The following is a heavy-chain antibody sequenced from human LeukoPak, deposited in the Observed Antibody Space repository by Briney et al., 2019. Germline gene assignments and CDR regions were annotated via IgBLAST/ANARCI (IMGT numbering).Heavy chain of an antibody. CDR1: GGSISSYY. V-gene: IGHV4-59*01. Sequence: SETLSLTCTVSGGSISSYYWSWIRQPPGKGLEWIGYIYYSRSTNYNPSLKSRVTISVDTSKNQFSLKLSSVTAADTAVYYCARDLGYSNYVRRYYYGMDVWGQGTTVTVSS. D-gene: IGHD4-11*01. CDR2: IYYSRST. CDR3: ARDLGYSNYVRRYYYGMDV. J-gene: IGHJ6*02.